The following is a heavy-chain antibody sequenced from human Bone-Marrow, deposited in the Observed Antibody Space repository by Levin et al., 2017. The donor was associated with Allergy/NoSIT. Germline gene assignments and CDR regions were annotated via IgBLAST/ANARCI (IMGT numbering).Heavy chain of an antibody. V-gene: IGHV3-21*01. CDR2: ISSSSSYI. D-gene: IGHD6-6*01. CDR3: ARASGGIAARRGYFDY. Sequence: GGSLRLSCAASGFTFSSYSMNWVRQAPGKGLEWVSSISSSSSYIYYADSVKGRFTISRDNAKNSLYLQMNSLRAEDTAVYYCARASGGIAARRGYFDYWGQGTLVTVSS. J-gene: IGHJ4*02. CDR1: GFTFSSYS.